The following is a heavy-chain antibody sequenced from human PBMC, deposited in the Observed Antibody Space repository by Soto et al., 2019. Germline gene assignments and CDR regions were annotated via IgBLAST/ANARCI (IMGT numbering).Heavy chain of an antibody. Sequence: GGSLRLSCAASGFTFSSYAMSWVRQAPGKGLEWVSAISGSGGSTYYADSVKGRFTISRDNSKNTLYLQMNSLRAEDTAVYYCARHYDFWSGYYIGKFDPWGQGTLVTVSS. J-gene: IGHJ5*02. CDR1: GFTFSSYA. V-gene: IGHV3-23*01. D-gene: IGHD3-3*01. CDR3: ARHYDFWSGYYIGKFDP. CDR2: ISGSGGST.